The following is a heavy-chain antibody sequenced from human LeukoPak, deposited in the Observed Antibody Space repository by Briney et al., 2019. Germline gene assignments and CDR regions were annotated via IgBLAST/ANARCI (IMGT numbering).Heavy chain of an antibody. V-gene: IGHV3-15*01. CDR2: IKNKTNGGTT. J-gene: IGHJ5*02. D-gene: IGHD1-26*01. Sequence: GGSLRLSCAASGFSLSNAYMSWVRQAPGKGLEWVGRIKNKTNGGTTDYAAPVKGRFTISRDDSKNTLYLQMNSLKTEDTAVYYCTTTIVGVTTWFDPWGQGTLVTVSS. CDR3: TTTIVGVTTWFDP. CDR1: GFSLSNAY.